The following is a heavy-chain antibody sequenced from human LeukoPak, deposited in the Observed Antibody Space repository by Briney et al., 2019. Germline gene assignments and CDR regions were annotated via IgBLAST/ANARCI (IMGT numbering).Heavy chain of an antibody. D-gene: IGHD5-12*01. CDR3: AKLRMVVATIGLDY. J-gene: IGHJ4*02. Sequence: GGTLRLSCAAAGFPFSSHGMSWVRQAPGKGLEWVSGIIGGGGSTYYADSVKGRFTISRDNSKNTLYLQMNSLRAEDTAVYYCAKLRMVVATIGLDYWGQGTLVTVSS. CDR1: GFPFSSHG. CDR2: IIGGGGST. V-gene: IGHV3-23*01.